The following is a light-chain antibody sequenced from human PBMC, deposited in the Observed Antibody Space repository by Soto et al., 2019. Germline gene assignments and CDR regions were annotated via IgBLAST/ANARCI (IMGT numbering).Light chain of an antibody. CDR3: QQSYSAPQT. V-gene: IGKV1-39*01. CDR1: QRISDY. J-gene: IGKJ1*01. CDR2: AQS. Sequence: DIQMTQSPSSLSASVGDRVTITCRASQRISDYINWYQQKPGKAPKLLIDAQSNLQSGVPSRFTGSRSGTAFSLTITSLQVEDFATYYCQQSYSAPQTFGQGTKVEIK.